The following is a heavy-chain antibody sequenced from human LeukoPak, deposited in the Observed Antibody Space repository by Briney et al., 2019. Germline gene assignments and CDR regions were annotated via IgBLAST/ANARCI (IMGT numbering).Heavy chain of an antibody. Sequence: GGSLRLSCAASGFTFSSYSMNWVRQAPGKGLEWVSSISSSSYIYYADSVKGRFTISRDNAKNSLYLQMNSLRAEDTAVYYCARVLGELSLEATYYFDYWGQGTLVTVSS. J-gene: IGHJ4*02. D-gene: IGHD3-16*02. CDR2: ISSSSYI. V-gene: IGHV3-21*01. CDR3: ARVLGELSLEATYYFDY. CDR1: GFTFSSYS.